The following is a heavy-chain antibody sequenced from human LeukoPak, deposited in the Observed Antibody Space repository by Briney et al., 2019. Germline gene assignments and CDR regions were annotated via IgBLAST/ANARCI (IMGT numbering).Heavy chain of an antibody. V-gene: IGHV1-2*06. CDR2: INPNSGGT. D-gene: IGHD3-9*01. Sequence: GASVKVSCKASGYTFTGYYMHWVRQAPGQGLEWMGRINPNSGGTNYAQKFQGRVTMTRDTSISPAYMELSRLRSDDTAVYYCAANFDWLPFDYWGQGTLVTVSS. CDR1: GYTFTGYY. J-gene: IGHJ4*02. CDR3: AANFDWLPFDY.